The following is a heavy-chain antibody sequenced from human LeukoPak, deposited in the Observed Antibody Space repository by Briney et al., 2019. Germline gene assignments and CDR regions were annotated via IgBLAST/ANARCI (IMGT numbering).Heavy chain of an antibody. Sequence: TGGSLRLSCAASGFSFSAYNMNWVSQAPGKGLEWVSCISSSSNYIYYADSVKGRFTISRDNAKNSLYLQMNSLRAEDTAVYYCARDEGVSFDYWGQGTLVTVSS. J-gene: IGHJ4*02. CDR1: GFSFSAYN. CDR2: ISSSSNYI. CDR3: ARDEGVSFDY. V-gene: IGHV3-21*01.